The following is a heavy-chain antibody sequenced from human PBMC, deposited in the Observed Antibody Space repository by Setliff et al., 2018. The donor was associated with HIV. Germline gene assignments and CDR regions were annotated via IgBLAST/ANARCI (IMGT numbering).Heavy chain of an antibody. D-gene: IGHD3-9*01. V-gene: IGHV4-39*01. CDR2: IDYSGST. J-gene: IGHJ2*01. CDR3: ARQGAGIQVRYFDWPWDPWTLDFDI. CDR1: SGSISSGTYY. Sequence: PSETLSLTCTVSSGSISSGTYYWSWIRQYPGKGLEWIGYIDYSGSTYYNPSLKSRVTISVDTSKNQFSLKLSSVTAADTAVYYCARQGAGIQVRYFDWPWDPWTLDFDIWGRGTLVTVSS.